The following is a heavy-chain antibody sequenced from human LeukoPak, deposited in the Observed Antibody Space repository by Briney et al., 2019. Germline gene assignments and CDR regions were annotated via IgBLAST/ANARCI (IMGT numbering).Heavy chain of an antibody. CDR1: GFTVSSNY. V-gene: IGHV3-66*01. D-gene: IGHD4-11*01. J-gene: IGHJ4*02. CDR3: ARDDYSNYPDY. CDR2: IYSGGST. Sequence: PGGSLRLSCAASGFTVSSNYMSWVRQAPGEGLEWVSVIYSGGSTYYADSVKGRFTISRDNSKNSLYLQMNSLRAEDTAVYYCARDDYSNYPDYWGQGTLVTVSS.